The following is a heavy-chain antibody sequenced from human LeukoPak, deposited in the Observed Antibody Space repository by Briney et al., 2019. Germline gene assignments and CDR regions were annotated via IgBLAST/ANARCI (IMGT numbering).Heavy chain of an antibody. CDR3: ARDPYSSSSFDH. J-gene: IGHJ4*02. Sequence: PGGSLRLSCAASGFTFSSYSMNWVRQAPGKGLEWISYISSSSSTIYYADSVKGRFTISRDNAKNSVFLQMNSLRAEDTAVYYCARDPYSSSSFDHWGQGTLVTVSS. CDR1: GFTFSSYS. D-gene: IGHD6-6*01. CDR2: ISSSSSTI. V-gene: IGHV3-48*01.